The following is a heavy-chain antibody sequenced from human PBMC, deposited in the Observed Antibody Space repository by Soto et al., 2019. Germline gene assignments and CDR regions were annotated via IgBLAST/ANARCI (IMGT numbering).Heavy chain of an antibody. V-gene: IGHV6-1*01. CDR2: TYYRSKWYN. J-gene: IGHJ6*02. Sequence: LSLTCAISGDSVSSNSAAWNWIRQSPSRGLEWLGRTYYRSKWYNDYAVSVKSRITINPDTSKNQFSMQLNSVTPEDTAVYYCARDWVESGGYYEYYYDLDGWGQVTTVAVS. CDR1: GDSVSSNSAA. CDR3: ARDWVESGGYYEYYYDLDG. D-gene: IGHD2-15*01.